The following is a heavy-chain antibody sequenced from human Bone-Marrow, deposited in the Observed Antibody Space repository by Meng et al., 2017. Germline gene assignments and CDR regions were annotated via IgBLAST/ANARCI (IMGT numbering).Heavy chain of an antibody. J-gene: IGHJ4*02. CDR2: MNPNSGNT. V-gene: IGHV1-8*01. CDR3: ARASPRRGFLEWLYYFDY. Sequence: GESLKISCKASGYTFTSYDINWVRQATGQGLEWMGWMNPNSGNTGYAQKFQGRVTMTRNTSISTAYMELSSLRSEDTAVYYCARASPRRGFLEWLYYFDYWGQGTLVTVS. D-gene: IGHD3-3*01. CDR1: GYTFTSYD.